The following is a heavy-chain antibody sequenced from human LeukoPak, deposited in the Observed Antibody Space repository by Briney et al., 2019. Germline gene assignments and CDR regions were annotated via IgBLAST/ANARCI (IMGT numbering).Heavy chain of an antibody. J-gene: IGHJ4*02. CDR2: ISSSGSTI. V-gene: IGHV3-11*01. CDR1: GFTFSDDY. Sequence: GGSLRLSCAASGFTFSDDYMSWIRQAPGKGLEWGSYISSSGSTIYYADSVKGRFTISRDNAKNSLYLQMNSLRAEDTAVYYCARDLEMATITYYFDYWGQGTLVTVSS. CDR3: ARDLEMATITYYFDY. D-gene: IGHD5-24*01.